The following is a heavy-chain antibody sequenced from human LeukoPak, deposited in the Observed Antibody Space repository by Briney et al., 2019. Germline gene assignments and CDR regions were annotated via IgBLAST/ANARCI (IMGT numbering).Heavy chain of an antibody. J-gene: IGHJ4*02. V-gene: IGHV1-69*04. CDR1: GGTFSSYA. CDR3: ARGVEGSGSYSVDY. CDR2: IIPILGIA. Sequence: ASVKVSCKASGGTFSSYAISWVRQAPGQGLEWMGRIIPILGIANYAQKFQGRVTITADKSTSTAYMELSSLRSEDTAVYYCARGVEGSGSYSVDYWGQGTLVTVSS. D-gene: IGHD3-10*01.